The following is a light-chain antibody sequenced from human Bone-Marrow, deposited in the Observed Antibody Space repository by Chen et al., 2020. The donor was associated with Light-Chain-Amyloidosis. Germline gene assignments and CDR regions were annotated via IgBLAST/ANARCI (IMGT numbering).Light chain of an antibody. CDR2: AAS. J-gene: IGKJ2*01. Sequence: DIQMTQSPSSLSASVGDRVTITCQASQAISNYLNWYQQKPGKAPKLLIYAASSLQSGVPSRFSGSGSGTDFALTSSSLQPEDFATYYWQQSYSTPPYTFGQGTKLEIK. CDR3: QQSYSTPPYT. V-gene: IGKV1-39*01. CDR1: QAISNY.